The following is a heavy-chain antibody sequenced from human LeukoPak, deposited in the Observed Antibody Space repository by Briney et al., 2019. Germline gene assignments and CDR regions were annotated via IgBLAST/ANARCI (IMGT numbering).Heavy chain of an antibody. V-gene: IGHV3-11*06. D-gene: IGHD2-15*01. CDR3: ARGSECSGGSCYPVGYYYYYGMDV. J-gene: IGHJ6*04. CDR2: ISSSSSYT. CDR1: GFTFSDYY. Sequence: PGGSLRLSCAASGFTFSDYYMSWIRQAPGKGLEWVSYISSSSSYTNYADSVKGRFTISRDNAKNSLYLQMNSLGAEDTAVYYCARGSECSGGSCYPVGYYYYYGMDVWGKGTTVTVSS.